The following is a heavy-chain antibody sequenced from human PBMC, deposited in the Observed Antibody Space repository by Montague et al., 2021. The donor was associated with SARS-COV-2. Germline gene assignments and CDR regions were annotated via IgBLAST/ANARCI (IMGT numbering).Heavy chain of an antibody. Sequence: SETLSLTCTVSGGSISSSSYYWGWIRQPPGKGLEWIGSIYYSGSTYYNPSLKSRVTISVDTSKNQFSLKLSSVTAADTAVYYCARDVRNYVFWSVGVQTNLDYWGQGTLVTVSS. D-gene: IGHD3-3*01. CDR1: GGSISSSSYY. CDR3: ARDVRNYVFWSVGVQTNLDY. CDR2: IYYSGST. J-gene: IGHJ4*02. V-gene: IGHV4-39*07.